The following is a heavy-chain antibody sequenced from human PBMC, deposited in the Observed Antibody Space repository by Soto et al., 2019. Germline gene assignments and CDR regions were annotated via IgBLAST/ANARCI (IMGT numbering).Heavy chain of an antibody. CDR3: ARPKYRRSSCATDV. D-gene: IGHD6-6*01. CDR1: GFTFSSYS. Sequence: GGSLRLSCAASGFTFSSYSMNWVRQAPGKGLEWVSYISSSSSTIYYADSVNGRFTISRDNAKNSLYLQMNSLRDEDTAVYYCARPKYRRSSCATDVWGQGTTVTVSS. CDR2: ISSSSSTI. J-gene: IGHJ6*01. V-gene: IGHV3-48*02.